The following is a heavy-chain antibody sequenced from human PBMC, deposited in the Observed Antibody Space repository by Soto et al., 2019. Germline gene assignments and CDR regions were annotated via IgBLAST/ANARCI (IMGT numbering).Heavy chain of an antibody. D-gene: IGHD4-17*01. Sequence: ASVKVSCKASGGAFSSYAISWVRHAPGQGLEWMGGIIPIFGTANYAQKFQGRVTITADESTSTAYMELSSLRSEDTAVYYCARNGRGGDLYNGFDPWGQRTLVTVSS. V-gene: IGHV1-69*13. CDR3: ARNGRGGDLYNGFDP. J-gene: IGHJ5*02. CDR1: GGAFSSYA. CDR2: IIPIFGTA.